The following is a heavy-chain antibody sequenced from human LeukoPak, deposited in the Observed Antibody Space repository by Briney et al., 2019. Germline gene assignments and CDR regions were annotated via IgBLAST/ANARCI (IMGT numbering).Heavy chain of an antibody. J-gene: IGHJ3*02. Sequence: PSETLSLTCSVSGGSISTYYWTWIRQPPGKGLEWIGYIYYGGSTNYNPSLKSRVTISADTSKNHFSLKVSAVTAADTAVYYCATLNYGGKSNDAFDIWGQGTMVTVSS. D-gene: IGHD4-23*01. V-gene: IGHV4-59*01. CDR1: GGSISTYY. CDR2: IYYGGST. CDR3: ATLNYGGKSNDAFDI.